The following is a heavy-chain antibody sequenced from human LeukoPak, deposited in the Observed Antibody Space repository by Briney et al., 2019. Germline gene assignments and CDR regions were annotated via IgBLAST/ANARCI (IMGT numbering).Heavy chain of an antibody. J-gene: IGHJ4*02. CDR3: ARSMDIVATITQGY. CDR2: INPNSGGT. D-gene: IGHD5-12*01. Sequence: ASVKVSCKASGYTFTGYYMHWVRQAPGQGLEWMGWINPNSGGTNYAQKFQGRVNMTRDTSISTAYMELSRLRSDDTAVYYCARSMDIVATITQGYWGQGTLVTVSS. CDR1: GYTFTGYY. V-gene: IGHV1-2*02.